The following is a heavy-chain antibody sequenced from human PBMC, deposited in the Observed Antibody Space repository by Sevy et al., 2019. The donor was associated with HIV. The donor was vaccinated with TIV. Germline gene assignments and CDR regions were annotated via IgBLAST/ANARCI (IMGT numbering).Heavy chain of an antibody. CDR2: IYYSGST. J-gene: IGHJ4*02. V-gene: IGHV4-59*08. CDR1: GGSISSYY. CDR3: ARQVGDIVVAYFDY. D-gene: IGHD2-15*01. Sequence: SETLSLTCTVSGGSISSYYWSWIRQPPGKGLEWIGYIYYSGSTNYNPSLKRRVTISVDTSKNQFSLTLSFVTASDTAVYYCARQVGDIVVAYFDYWGQGTLVTVSS.